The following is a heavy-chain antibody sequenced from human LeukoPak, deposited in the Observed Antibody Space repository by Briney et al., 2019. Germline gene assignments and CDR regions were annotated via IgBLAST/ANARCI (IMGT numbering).Heavy chain of an antibody. V-gene: IGHV3-20*04. D-gene: IGHD6-13*01. Sequence: GGSLRLSCAASGFTFDDYVMSWVRQAPGKGLESVSGINWNGGSTGYADSVKGRFTISRDNAKNSLYLQMNSLRAEDTAVYYCAHISSSWPDYWGQGTLVTVSS. CDR1: GFTFDDYV. CDR2: INWNGGST. CDR3: AHISSSWPDY. J-gene: IGHJ4*02.